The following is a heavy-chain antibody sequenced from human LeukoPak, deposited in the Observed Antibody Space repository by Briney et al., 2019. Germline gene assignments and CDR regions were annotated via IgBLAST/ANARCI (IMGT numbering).Heavy chain of an antibody. D-gene: IGHD6-13*01. V-gene: IGHV4-4*02. Sequence: SETLSLTCAVSGGSISSSNWWSWVRQPPGKGLEWIGEIYHSGSTNYNPSLKSRVTISVDKSKNQFSLKLSSVTAADTAVYYCATNGYSSSWYFDYWGQGTLVTVSS. CDR2: IYHSGST. CDR1: GGSISSSNW. J-gene: IGHJ4*02. CDR3: ATNGYSSSWYFDY.